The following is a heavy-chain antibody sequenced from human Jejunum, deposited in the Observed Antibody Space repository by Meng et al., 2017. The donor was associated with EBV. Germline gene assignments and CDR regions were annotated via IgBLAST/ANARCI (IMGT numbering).Heavy chain of an antibody. CDR3: AKDRVATIFDS. CDR2: ISSSGFNK. D-gene: IGHD5-12*01. J-gene: IGHJ4*02. V-gene: IGHV3-30*18. Sequence: VGPGGGVVQPWRALRLPCADPGFSFSSYGMHWVRQAPGKGLEWVAFISSSGFNKDYSDSVKGRFTISRDTSKNTLYLQMNSLRAEDTAVYFCAKDRVATIFDSWGQGTLVTVSS. CDR1: GFSFSSYG.